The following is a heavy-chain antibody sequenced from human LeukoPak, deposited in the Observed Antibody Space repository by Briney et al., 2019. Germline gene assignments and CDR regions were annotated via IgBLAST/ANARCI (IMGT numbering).Heavy chain of an antibody. Sequence: GGSLRLSCAASGFTVSSNYMSWVRQAPGKGLEWVSVIYSGGSTYYADSVKGRFTISRDNSKNTLYLQMNSLRAEDTAVYYCARDRVRYGDYDPFDYWGQGTLVTVSS. D-gene: IGHD4-17*01. V-gene: IGHV3-53*01. CDR3: ARDRVRYGDYDPFDY. J-gene: IGHJ4*02. CDR2: IYSGGST. CDR1: GFTVSSNY.